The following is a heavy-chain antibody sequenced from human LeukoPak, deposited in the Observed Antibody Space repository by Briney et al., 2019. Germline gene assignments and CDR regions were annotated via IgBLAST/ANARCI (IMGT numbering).Heavy chain of an antibody. J-gene: IGHJ2*01. D-gene: IGHD4-17*01. CDR1: GFTFSSYS. CDR2: ISSSGSTI. CDR3: ARESVTTLYWCFDL. Sequence: GGSLRLSCAASGFTFSSYSMNWVRQAPGKGLEWVSYISSSGSTIYYADSVKGRFTISRDNAKNSLYLQMNSLRAEDTAVYYCARESVTTLYWCFDLWGRGTLVTVSS. V-gene: IGHV3-48*04.